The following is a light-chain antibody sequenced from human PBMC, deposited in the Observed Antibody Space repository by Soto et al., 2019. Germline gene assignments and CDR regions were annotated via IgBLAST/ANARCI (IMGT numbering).Light chain of an antibody. Sequence: DLQMTQSPSTLSASVGDRVTITCRASQTISTWLAWYQQKPGKAPKLLIYDASSLESGVPSRFSGSGSGTEFTLTISSLQPDDFATYYCQQYNSYSPVTVGGGTKVEIK. CDR1: QTISTW. V-gene: IGKV1-5*01. J-gene: IGKJ4*01. CDR2: DAS. CDR3: QQYNSYSPVT.